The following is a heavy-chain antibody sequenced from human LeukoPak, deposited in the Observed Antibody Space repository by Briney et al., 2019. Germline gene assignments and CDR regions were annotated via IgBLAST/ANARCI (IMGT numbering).Heavy chain of an antibody. Sequence: ASVKVSCKASGYTSTGYYMHWVRQAPGQGLEWMGWINPNSGGTYYAQRFQGRVTMTRDTSITTAYMELSRLRSDDSAAYYCARKGSSFDYWGQGTLVTVSS. CDR3: ARKGSSFDY. V-gene: IGHV1-2*02. D-gene: IGHD6-6*01. J-gene: IGHJ4*02. CDR2: INPNSGGT. CDR1: GYTSTGYY.